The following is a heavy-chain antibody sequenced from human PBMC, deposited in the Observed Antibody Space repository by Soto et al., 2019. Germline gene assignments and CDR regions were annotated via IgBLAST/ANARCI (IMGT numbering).Heavy chain of an antibody. V-gene: IGHV1-18*01. CDR2: ISAYNGNT. Sequence: QVQLVQSGAEVKKPGASVKVSCKASGYTFTSYGISWVRQAPGQGLEWMGWISAYNGNTNYAQKLQGRVTMTTDTSTSTAYMELRSLRSDETAVYYCARSIAAAGGRGVYYYYGMDVWGQGTTVTVSS. CDR1: GYTFTSYG. J-gene: IGHJ6*02. D-gene: IGHD6-13*01. CDR3: ARSIAAAGGRGVYYYYGMDV.